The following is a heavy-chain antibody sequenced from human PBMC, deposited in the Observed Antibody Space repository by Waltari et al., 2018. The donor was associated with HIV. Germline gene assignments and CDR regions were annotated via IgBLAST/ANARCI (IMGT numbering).Heavy chain of an antibody. CDR1: GCSISSSVYY. CDR3: ARLGHLLRGRSSDYRYGMDV. CDR2: IYYSGGT. V-gene: IGHV4-39*01. Sequence: QLQLQESGPGLVKPSETLSLTCTVSGCSISSSVYYWGLLRQPPGKGLEWLGSIYYSGGTYYNSSLKSRVTISVDTSKNQFSLRLTSATAADTAAYYCARLGHLLRGRSSDYRYGMDVWGQGTTVTVSS. D-gene: IGHD4-4*01. J-gene: IGHJ6*02.